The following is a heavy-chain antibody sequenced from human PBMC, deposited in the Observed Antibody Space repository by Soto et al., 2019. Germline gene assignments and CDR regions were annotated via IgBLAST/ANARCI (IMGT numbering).Heavy chain of an antibody. CDR3: AKDLRNNWNYEGYYYGMDV. CDR1: GFTFSSYG. D-gene: IGHD1-7*01. Sequence: GGSLRLSCAASGFTFSSYGMHWVRQAPGKGLEWVAVISYDGSNKYYADSVKGRFTISRDNSKNTLYLQMNSLRAEDTAVYYCAKDLRNNWNYEGYYYGMDVWGQGTTVTVSS. J-gene: IGHJ6*02. CDR2: ISYDGSNK. V-gene: IGHV3-30*18.